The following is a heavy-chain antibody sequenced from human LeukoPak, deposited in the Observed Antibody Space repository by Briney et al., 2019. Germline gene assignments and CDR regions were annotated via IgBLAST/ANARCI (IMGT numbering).Heavy chain of an antibody. CDR2: ISSSSSYI. D-gene: IGHD2-2*01. CDR3: ARDRGYCSSTSCYRYYYYGMDV. J-gene: IGHJ6*02. Sequence: PGGSLRLSCAASGFTFSSYSMNWVRQAPGKGLEWVSSISSSSSYIYYADSVKGRFTISRDNAKNSLYLQMNSLRAEDTAAYYCARDRGYCSSTSCYRYYYYGMDVWGQGTTVTVSS. V-gene: IGHV3-21*01. CDR1: GFTFSSYS.